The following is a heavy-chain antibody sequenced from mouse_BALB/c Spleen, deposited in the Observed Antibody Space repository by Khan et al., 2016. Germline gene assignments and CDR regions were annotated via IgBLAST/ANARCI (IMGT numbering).Heavy chain of an antibody. CDR1: GYSFTRYW. Sequence: VQLQESGTELVRPGASVKLSCKASGYSFTRYWMHWVKQRPGQGLEWIGMIHPSDSESRLNQKFKDKATLTVDNSSSIAYMQLSSPTSEDSAVYYCTRSAYGNHPYYAMDYWGQGTSVTVSS. V-gene: IGHV1-61*01. D-gene: IGHD2-1*01. CDR3: TRSAYGNHPYYAMDY. J-gene: IGHJ4*01. CDR2: IHPSDSES.